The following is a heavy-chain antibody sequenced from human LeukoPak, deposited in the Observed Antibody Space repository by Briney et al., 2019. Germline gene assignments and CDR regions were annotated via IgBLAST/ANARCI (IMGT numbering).Heavy chain of an antibody. CDR3: ARKPSYSYFDY. D-gene: IGHD1-26*01. Sequence: SETLSPTCTVSGDSISLYYWSWIRQPPGKGLEWIGEINHSGSTNYNPSLKSRVTISVDTSKNQFSLKLSSVTAADTAVYYCARKPSYSYFDYWGQGTLVTVSS. V-gene: IGHV4-34*01. CDR1: GDSISLYY. J-gene: IGHJ4*02. CDR2: INHSGST.